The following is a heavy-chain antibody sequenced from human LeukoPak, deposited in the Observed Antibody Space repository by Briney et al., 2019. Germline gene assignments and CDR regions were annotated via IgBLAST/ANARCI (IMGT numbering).Heavy chain of an antibody. J-gene: IGHJ4*02. CDR1: GFTFTNAW. CDR3: TTLGQSTGY. V-gene: IGHV3-15*01. Sequence: GGSLRLSCAASGFTFTNAWMSWVRQAPGKGLEWVGRIKSKTDGGTIDYAAPVRGRFSISRDDSKDTLYLQMNSLKTEDTAVYYCTTLGQSTGYWGQGTLVTVSS. CDR2: IKSKTDGGTI. D-gene: IGHD3-10*01.